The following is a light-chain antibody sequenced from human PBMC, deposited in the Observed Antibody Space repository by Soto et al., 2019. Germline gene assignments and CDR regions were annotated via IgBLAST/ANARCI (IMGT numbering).Light chain of an antibody. CDR2: GAS. CDR3: QQYGSSPQT. CDR1: QSVSSSY. Sequence: EIVLTQSPGTLSLSPGERATLSCSASQSVSSSYLAWYQQKPGQAPRLLIYGASSRATGIPDRFSGSGSGTDFTLTSSRLEPEDFAVYYCQQYGSSPQTFGQGTKVDIK. J-gene: IGKJ1*01. V-gene: IGKV3-20*01.